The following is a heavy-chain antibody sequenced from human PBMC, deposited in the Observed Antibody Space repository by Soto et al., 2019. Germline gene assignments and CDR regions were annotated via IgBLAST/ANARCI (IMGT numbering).Heavy chain of an antibody. V-gene: IGHV2-5*01. CDR2: IYWHDDK. CDR3: AQTYGGEFHY. D-gene: IGHD2-8*01. CDR1: GFSLSTSGVG. Sequence: QITLKESGPTLVKPTQTLTVTCTFSGFSLSTSGVGVAWVRQPPGKALEWLAVIYWHDDKRYSPSLQSRLAITKDTSKNQVVLTMTNMDPVDTATYHCAQTYGGEFHYWGQGTLVTVSS. J-gene: IGHJ4*02.